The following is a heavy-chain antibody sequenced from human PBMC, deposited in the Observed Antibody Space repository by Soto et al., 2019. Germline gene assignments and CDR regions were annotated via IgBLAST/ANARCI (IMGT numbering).Heavy chain of an antibody. Sequence: GESLNISCKGSGYSFTSYWISWVRQMPGKGLEWMGRIDPSDSYTNYSPSFQGHVTISADKSISTAYLQWSSLKASDTAMYYCARGYYGSGSYLFYFDYWGQGTLVTVSS. CDR1: GYSFTSYW. CDR3: ARGYYGSGSYLFYFDY. CDR2: IDPSDSYT. J-gene: IGHJ4*02. D-gene: IGHD3-10*01. V-gene: IGHV5-10-1*01.